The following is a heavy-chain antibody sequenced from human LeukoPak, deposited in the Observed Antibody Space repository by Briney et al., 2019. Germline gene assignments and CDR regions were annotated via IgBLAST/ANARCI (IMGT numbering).Heavy chain of an antibody. V-gene: IGHV4-59*08. CDR1: GGSISSYY. CDR3: ARAVGSTRGNWFDP. Sequence: PSETLSLTCTVSGGSISSYYWSWIRQPPGKGLEWIGYIYYSGSTNYNPSLKSLVTISVDTSKNQFSLKLSSVTAADTAVYYCARAVGSTRGNWFDPWGQGTLVTVSS. J-gene: IGHJ5*02. D-gene: IGHD2-2*01. CDR2: IYYSGST.